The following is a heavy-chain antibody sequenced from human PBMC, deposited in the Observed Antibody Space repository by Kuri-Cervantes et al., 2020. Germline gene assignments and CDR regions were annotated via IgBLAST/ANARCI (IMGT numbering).Heavy chain of an antibody. Sequence: GESLKISCAASGFTFSSYARSWVRQAPGKGLEWVSAISGSGGSTYYADSVKGRFTISRDNSKNTLYLQMNSLRAEDTAVYYCAKDGLEWLEVSMDVWGQGTTVTVSS. V-gene: IGHV3-23*01. D-gene: IGHD3-3*01. J-gene: IGHJ6*02. CDR2: ISGSGGST. CDR3: AKDGLEWLEVSMDV. CDR1: GFTFSSYA.